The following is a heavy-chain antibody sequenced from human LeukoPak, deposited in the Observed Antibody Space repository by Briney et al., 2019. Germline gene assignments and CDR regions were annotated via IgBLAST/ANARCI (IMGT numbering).Heavy chain of an antibody. D-gene: IGHD3-10*01. CDR2: INPNSGGT. Sequence: ASVKVSCKASGYTFTGYYMHWVRQAPGQGLEWMGWINPNSGGTNYAQKFQGRVTMTRDTSISTAYMELSRLRSDDTAVYYCARGSLWFGASDKYYFDYWGQGTLVTVSS. CDR3: ARGSLWFGASDKYYFDY. J-gene: IGHJ4*02. CDR1: GYTFTGYY. V-gene: IGHV1-2*02.